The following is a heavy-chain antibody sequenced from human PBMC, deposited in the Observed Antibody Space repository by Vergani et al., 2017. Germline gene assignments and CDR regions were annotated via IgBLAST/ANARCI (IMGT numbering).Heavy chain of an antibody. V-gene: IGHV3-7*01. CDR3: ARELVVVVPAVYYYYGMDV. CDR1: GFTFSSYW. D-gene: IGHD2-2*01. Sequence: EVQLVESGGGLVQPGGSLRLSCAASGFTFSSYWMSWVRQAPGKGLEWVANIKQDGSEKYYVDSVKGRFTISRDNAKNSLYLQMNSLRAEDTAVYYCARELVVVVPAVYYYYGMDVWGQGTTVTVSS. J-gene: IGHJ6*02. CDR2: IKQDGSEK.